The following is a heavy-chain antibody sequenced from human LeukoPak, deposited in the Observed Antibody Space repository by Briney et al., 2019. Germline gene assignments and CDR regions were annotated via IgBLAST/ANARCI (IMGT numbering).Heavy chain of an antibody. CDR1: GFTFSSYA. CDR2: ISSNGGST. CDR3: VKGKSSSLYNWFDP. J-gene: IGHJ5*02. D-gene: IGHD6-13*01. Sequence: GGSLRLSCSVSGFTFSSYAMHWVRQAPGKGREYVSAISSNGGSTYYADSLKGRFTISRDNSKNTLYLQMSSLRAEDTAVYYCVKGKSSSLYNWFDPWGQGTLVTVSS. V-gene: IGHV3-64D*06.